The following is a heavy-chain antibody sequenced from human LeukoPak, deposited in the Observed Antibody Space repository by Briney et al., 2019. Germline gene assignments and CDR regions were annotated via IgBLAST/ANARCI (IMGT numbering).Heavy chain of an antibody. V-gene: IGHV3-21*01. CDR2: ISSSSSYI. CDR3: ARDLNGGPFDY. D-gene: IGHD4-23*01. J-gene: IGHJ4*02. Sequence: PGGTLRLSCAASGFTFSSYSMNWVRQAPRKGLAWVSSISSSSSYIYYADSVKGRFTISRDNAKNSLYLQMNSLRAEDTAVYYCARDLNGGPFDYWGQGTLVTVSS. CDR1: GFTFSSYS.